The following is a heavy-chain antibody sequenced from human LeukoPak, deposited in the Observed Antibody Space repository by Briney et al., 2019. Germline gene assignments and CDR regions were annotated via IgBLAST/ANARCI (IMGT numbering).Heavy chain of an antibody. D-gene: IGHD3-22*01. Sequence: GGSLRLSCAASGFTFSSSWMSWVRQAPGKGLEWVANIKQDGSEKYYVDSVKGRFTISRDNAKNSLYLQMNSLRAEDTAVYYCARQRYYYDSSGPYFDYWGQGTLVTVSS. J-gene: IGHJ4*02. V-gene: IGHV3-7*05. CDR1: GFTFSSSW. CDR2: IKQDGSEK. CDR3: ARQRYYYDSSGPYFDY.